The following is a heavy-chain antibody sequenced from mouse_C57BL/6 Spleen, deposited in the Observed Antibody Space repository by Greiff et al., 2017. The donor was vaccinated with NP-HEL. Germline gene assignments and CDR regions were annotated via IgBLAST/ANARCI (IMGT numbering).Heavy chain of an antibody. CDR1: GYTFTSYG. J-gene: IGHJ4*01. CDR3: AMGVRHYAMDY. Sequence: VQLQESGAELARPGASVKLSCKASGYTFTSYGISWVKQRTGQGLEWIGEIYPRSGNTYYNEKFKGKATLTADKSSSTAYMELRSLTSEDSAVYFCAMGVRHYAMDYWGQGTSVTVSS. V-gene: IGHV1-81*01. CDR2: IYPRSGNT. D-gene: IGHD2-14*01.